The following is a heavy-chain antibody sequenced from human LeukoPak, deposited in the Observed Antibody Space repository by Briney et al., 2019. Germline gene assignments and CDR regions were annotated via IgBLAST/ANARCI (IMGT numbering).Heavy chain of an antibody. V-gene: IGHV4-30-2*01. D-gene: IGHD3-22*01. CDR2: IYHSGST. Sequence: SETLSLTCAVYGGSISSGGYSWSWIRQPPGKGLEWIGYIYHSGSTYYNPSLKSRVTISVDRSKNQFSLKLSSVTAADTAVYYCAREVIYDSSGPQRYYFDYWGQGTLVTVSS. CDR3: AREVIYDSSGPQRYYFDY. CDR1: GGSISSGGYS. J-gene: IGHJ4*02.